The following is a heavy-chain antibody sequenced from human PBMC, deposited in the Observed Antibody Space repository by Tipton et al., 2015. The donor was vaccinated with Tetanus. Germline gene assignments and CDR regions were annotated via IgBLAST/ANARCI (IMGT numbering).Heavy chain of an antibody. Sequence: QVQLVQSGAEVKKPGSSVKVSCKASGGTFSSYAISWVRQAPGQGLEWMGGIIPIFGTANYAQKFQGRVTITADESTSTAYMELSSLRSEDTAAYYCARRKGENGYNSDYYYGMDVWGQGTTVTVSS. D-gene: IGHD5-24*01. CDR3: ARRKGENGYNSDYYYGMDV. CDR2: IIPIFGTA. J-gene: IGHJ6*02. V-gene: IGHV1-69*12. CDR1: GGTFSSYA.